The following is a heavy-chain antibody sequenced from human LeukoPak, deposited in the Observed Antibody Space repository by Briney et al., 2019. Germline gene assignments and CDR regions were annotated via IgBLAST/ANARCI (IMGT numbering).Heavy chain of an antibody. J-gene: IGHJ4*02. D-gene: IGHD6-13*01. V-gene: IGHV3-7*01. CDR3: ARDSGALRSSSWYRGVFDY. Sequence: GGSLRLSCAASEFTFSNYWMSWVRQSPGKGLEWVANIKQDGSEKYYVDSVKGRFTISRDNAKNSLYLQMNSLRAEDTAVYYCARDSGALRSSSWYRGVFDYWGQGSLVTVSS. CDR2: IKQDGSEK. CDR1: EFTFSNYW.